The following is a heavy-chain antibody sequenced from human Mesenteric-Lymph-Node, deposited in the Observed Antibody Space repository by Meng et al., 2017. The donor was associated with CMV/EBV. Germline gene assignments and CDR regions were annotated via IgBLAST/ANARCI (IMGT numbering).Heavy chain of an antibody. V-gene: IGHV3-30-3*01. D-gene: IGHD6-6*01. J-gene: IGHJ5*02. CDR2: ISYDGSNK. Sequence: GFTFSSYAMHWVRQAPGKGLEWVAVISYDGSNKYYADSVKGRFTISRDNSKNTLYLQMNSLRAEDTAVYYCAREAGIAALARNWFDPWGQGTLVTVSS. CDR1: GFTFSSYA. CDR3: AREAGIAALARNWFDP.